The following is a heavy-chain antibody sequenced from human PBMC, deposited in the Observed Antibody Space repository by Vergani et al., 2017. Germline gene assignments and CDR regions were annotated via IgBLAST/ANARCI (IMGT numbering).Heavy chain of an antibody. CDR1: GYTFTSYA. J-gene: IGHJ4*02. Sequence: QVQLVQSGAEVKKPGASVKVSCKASGYTFTSYAMHWVRQAPGQRLEWMGWINAGNGNTKYSQKFQGRVTITRDTSASTAYMELSRLRSDDTAVYYCARTEDYYGSGRRYFDYWGQGTLVTVSS. V-gene: IGHV1-3*01. D-gene: IGHD3-10*01. CDR3: ARTEDYYGSGRRYFDY. CDR2: INAGNGNT.